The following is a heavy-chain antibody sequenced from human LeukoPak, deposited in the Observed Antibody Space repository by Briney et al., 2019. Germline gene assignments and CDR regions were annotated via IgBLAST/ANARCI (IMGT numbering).Heavy chain of an antibody. CDR2: IDYSGGT. J-gene: IGHJ4*02. V-gene: IGHV4-39*07. CDR1: GGSIRSGGYY. D-gene: IGHD3-16*01. Sequence: SETLSLTCTVSGGSIRSGGYYWGWIRQPPGKGLEWIGTIDYSGGTYYNPSLKSRVTISVDTSTNQFSLNLTSVTAADTAMYYCAIMHTGEYYFDYWGQGTLVTVSS. CDR3: AIMHTGEYYFDY.